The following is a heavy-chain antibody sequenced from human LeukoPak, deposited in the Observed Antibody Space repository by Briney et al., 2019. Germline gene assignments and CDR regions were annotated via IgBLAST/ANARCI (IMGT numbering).Heavy chain of an antibody. J-gene: IGHJ4*02. CDR3: AKDSFSTM. D-gene: IGHD2-2*01. CDR1: GFTFSSDS. Sequence: GGSLRLSCAASGFTFSSDSVTWVRQAPGKGLEWVSSINNNGVSTFYADSVKGRFTSSSDNSKNTLYLHMNSLSAEDTAVYYCAKDSFSTMWGQGTLVTVSS. V-gene: IGHV3-23*01. CDR2: INNNGVST.